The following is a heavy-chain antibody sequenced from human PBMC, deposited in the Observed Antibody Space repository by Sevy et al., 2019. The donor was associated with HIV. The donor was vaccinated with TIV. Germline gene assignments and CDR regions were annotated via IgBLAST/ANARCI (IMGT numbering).Heavy chain of an antibody. CDR3: ARDCSSASCLWGMDV. Sequence: GGCLRLSCAASGFTFSSYWMSWVRQAPGKGLEWLANIKRDGSEKYYVDSVKGRFTISRDNAKNSLYLQMNSLRAEDTAVSYCARDCSSASCLWGMDVWGQGTTVTVSS. CDR2: IKRDGSEK. V-gene: IGHV3-7*03. J-gene: IGHJ6*02. D-gene: IGHD2-2*01. CDR1: GFTFSSYW.